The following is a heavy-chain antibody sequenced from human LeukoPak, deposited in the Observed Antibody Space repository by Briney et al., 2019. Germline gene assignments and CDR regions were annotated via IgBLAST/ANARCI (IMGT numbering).Heavy chain of an antibody. CDR2: LYCVDDE. CDR3: AHRPNHLTGPIFDY. D-gene: IGHD3-9*01. Sequence: SGPTVANPNYTLTLTCQFSGLLLSNRAAGVGGIRQASGKPLEWLDLLYCVDDERYSPSLKSRLTITKDTSKNQVVLTMANMDPVDTATYYCAHRPNHLTGPIFDYWGQGTLVTVSS. CDR1: GLLLSNRAAG. J-gene: IGHJ4*02. V-gene: IGHV2-5*02.